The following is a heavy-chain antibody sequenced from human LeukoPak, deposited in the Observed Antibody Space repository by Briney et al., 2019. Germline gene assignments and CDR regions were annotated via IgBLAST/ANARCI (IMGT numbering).Heavy chain of an antibody. J-gene: IGHJ6*02. CDR1: GYTFTGYY. CDR3: ARVGGYCSSTSCSRWNYGMDV. CDR2: INPNSGGT. V-gene: IGHV1-2*06. Sequence: EASVTVSCKASGYTFTGYYMHWVRQAPGQGLEWMGRINPNSGGTNYAQKFQGRVTMTRDTSISTAYMELSRLRSDDTAVYYCARVGGYCSSTSCSRWNYGMDVWGQGTTVTVSS. D-gene: IGHD2-2*01.